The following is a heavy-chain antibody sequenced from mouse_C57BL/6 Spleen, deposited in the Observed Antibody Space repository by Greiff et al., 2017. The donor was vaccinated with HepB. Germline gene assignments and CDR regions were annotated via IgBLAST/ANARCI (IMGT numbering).Heavy chain of an antibody. J-gene: IGHJ3*01. Sequence: QVQLKESGAELARPGASVKLSCKASGYTFTSYGISWVKQRTGQGLEWIGEIYPRSGNTYYNEKFKGKATLTADKSSSTAYMELRSLTSEDSAVYFCARDITGGFAYWGQGTLVTVSA. CDR2: IYPRSGNT. CDR3: ARDITGGFAY. CDR1: GYTFTSYG. V-gene: IGHV1-81*01. D-gene: IGHD1-2*01.